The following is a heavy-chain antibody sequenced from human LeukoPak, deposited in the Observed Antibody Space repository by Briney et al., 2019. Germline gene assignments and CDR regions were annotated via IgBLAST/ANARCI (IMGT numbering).Heavy chain of an antibody. V-gene: IGHV1-2*02. CDR3: ARVGLRFLEFSFDP. CDR2: INPNSGGT. CDR1: GFTFSNYG. J-gene: IGHJ5*02. Sequence: GGSLRLSCAASGFTFSNYGMHWVRQAPGQGLEWMGWINPNSGGTNYAQKFQGRVTMTRGTSISTAYMELSRLRPDDTAVYYCARVGLRFLEFSFDPWGRGTLVTVSS. D-gene: IGHD3-3*01.